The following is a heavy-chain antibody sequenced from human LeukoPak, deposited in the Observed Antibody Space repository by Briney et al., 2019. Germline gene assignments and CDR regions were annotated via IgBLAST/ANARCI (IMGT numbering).Heavy chain of an antibody. CDR2: INPSGGST. D-gene: IGHD6-13*01. V-gene: IGHV1-46*01. Sequence: GASVKVSCRASGYTFTDYYMHWVRQAPGQGLEWMGIINPSGGSTSYAQKFQGRVTMTRDTSTSTVYMELSSLRSEDTAVYYCARIAAAGTKDYWGQGTLVTVSP. J-gene: IGHJ4*02. CDR1: GYTFTDYY. CDR3: ARIAAAGTKDY.